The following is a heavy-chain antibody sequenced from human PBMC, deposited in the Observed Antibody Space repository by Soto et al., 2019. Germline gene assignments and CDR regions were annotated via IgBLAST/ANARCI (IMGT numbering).Heavy chain of an antibody. Sequence: SVKVSRKASGGTFSSYAISWVRQAPGQGLEWMGGIIPIFGTANYAQKFQGRVTITADESTSTAYMELSSLRSEDTAVYYCADGSDIVVVPAANGYYYYGMDVWGQGTTVTVSS. J-gene: IGHJ6*02. D-gene: IGHD2-2*01. V-gene: IGHV1-69*13. CDR1: GGTFSSYA. CDR2: IIPIFGTA. CDR3: ADGSDIVVVPAANGYYYYGMDV.